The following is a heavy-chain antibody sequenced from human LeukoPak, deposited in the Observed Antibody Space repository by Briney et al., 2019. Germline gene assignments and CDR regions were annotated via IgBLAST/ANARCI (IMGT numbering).Heavy chain of an antibody. V-gene: IGHV1-69*04. CDR1: GGTFSSYA. D-gene: IGHD3-22*01. Sequence: SVKVSCKASGGTFSSYAISWVRQAPGQGLEWMGRIIPIFGIANYAQKFQGRVTITADKSTSTAYMELSSLRSEDTAVYYCARDSFYYDSSDLSHFDYWGQGTLVTVSS. CDR2: IIPIFGIA. CDR3: ARDSFYYDSSDLSHFDY. J-gene: IGHJ4*02.